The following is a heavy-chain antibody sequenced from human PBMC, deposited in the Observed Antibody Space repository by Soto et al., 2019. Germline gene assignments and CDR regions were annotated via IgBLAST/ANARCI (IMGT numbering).Heavy chain of an antibody. CDR2: IYYSGST. J-gene: IGHJ6*02. CDR1: GGSISSGGYY. CDR3: ARDQGYYGSGRIDGMDV. Sequence: LSLTCTVSGGSISSGGYYWSWIRQHPGKGLEWIGYIYYSGSTYYNPSLKSRVTISVDTSKNQFSLKLSSVTAADTAVYYCARDQGYYGSGRIDGMDVWGQGTTVTVSS. V-gene: IGHV4-31*03. D-gene: IGHD3-10*01.